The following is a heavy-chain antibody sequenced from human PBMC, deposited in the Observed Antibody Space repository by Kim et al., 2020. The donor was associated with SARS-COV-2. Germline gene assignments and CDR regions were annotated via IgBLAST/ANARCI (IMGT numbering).Heavy chain of an antibody. V-gene: IGHV3-23*01. CDR3: AKGYSSTWTRMYYFEY. J-gene: IGHJ4*01. CDR2: ISGSGGST. D-gene: IGHD6-13*01. Sequence: GGSLRLSCVVSGLTFSSYAMSWVRQTPGKGLEWVSAISGSGGSTYYADSVKGRFTISRDNSKNTVYLQMNSLRAEDTAVYYCAKGYSSTWTRMYYFEYWG. CDR1: GLTFSSYA.